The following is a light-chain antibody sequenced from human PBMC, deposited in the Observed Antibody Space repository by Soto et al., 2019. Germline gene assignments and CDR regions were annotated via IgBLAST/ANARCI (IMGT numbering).Light chain of an antibody. V-gene: IGKV3-20*01. J-gene: IGKJ5*01. CDR1: QSVSSSY. CDR3: QHFGGTTFT. Sequence: EIVLTQSPGTLSLSPGEGATLSCRASQSVSSSYIAWYQQRPGQTPSLLIYGASTRATGIPDRFSGSGSGTHFTLTISRLEPGDFAVYYCQHFGGTTFTFGQGTRLDI. CDR2: GAS.